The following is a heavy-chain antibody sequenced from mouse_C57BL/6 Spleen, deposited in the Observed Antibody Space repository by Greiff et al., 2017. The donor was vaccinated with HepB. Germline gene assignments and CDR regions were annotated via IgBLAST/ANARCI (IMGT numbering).Heavy chain of an antibody. CDR1: GYTFTGYW. Sequence: VQLQQSGAELMKPGASVKLSCKASGYTFTGYWIEWVKQRPGHGLEWIGEIFPGSGSTNYNEKFKGKATFTADTSSNTAYMHLSSLTTEDSAVYYGAIDGYYVDWYFDVWGTGTTVTVSS. CDR3: AIDGYYVDWYFDV. J-gene: IGHJ1*03. V-gene: IGHV1-9*01. CDR2: IFPGSGST. D-gene: IGHD2-3*01.